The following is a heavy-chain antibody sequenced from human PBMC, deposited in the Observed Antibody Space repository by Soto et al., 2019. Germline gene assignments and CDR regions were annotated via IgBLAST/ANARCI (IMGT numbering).Heavy chain of an antibody. CDR3: ARGVYYYGSGSYPFFA. J-gene: IGHJ5*02. CDR1: GGSFSGYY. D-gene: IGHD3-10*01. V-gene: IGHV4-34*01. Sequence: QVQLQQWGAGLLKPSETLSLTCAVYGGSFSGYYWSWIRQPPGKGLEWIGEINHSGSTNYNPSLKSRVTISVDTSKNQFALKLSSVTAADTAVYYCARGVYYYGSGSYPFFAWGQGTLVTVSS. CDR2: INHSGST.